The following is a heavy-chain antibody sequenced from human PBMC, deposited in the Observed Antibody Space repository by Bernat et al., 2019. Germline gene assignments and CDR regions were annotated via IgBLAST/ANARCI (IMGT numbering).Heavy chain of an antibody. CDR2: ISSSSSTI. CDR1: GFTFSSYS. J-gene: IGHJ4*02. Sequence: EVQLVESGGGLVKPGGSLRLSCAASGFTFSSYSMNWVRQAPGKGLEWVSSISSSSSTIYYADSVKGRFTISRDNAKNSLYLQMNSLRDEDTAVYYCARGEYDSGYDPWYYFDYWGQGTLVTVSS. D-gene: IGHD5-12*01. V-gene: IGHV3-21*01. CDR3: ARGEYDSGYDPWYYFDY.